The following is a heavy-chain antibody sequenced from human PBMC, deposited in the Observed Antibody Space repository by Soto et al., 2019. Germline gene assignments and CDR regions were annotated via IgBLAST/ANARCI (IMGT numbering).Heavy chain of an antibody. V-gene: IGHV3-23*01. CDR1: GFTFISYA. D-gene: IGHD6-13*01. J-gene: IGHJ4*02. CDR3: AKDKGIAAAGHIAY. CDR2: ISGSGGST. Sequence: GGSLRHSCAASGFTFISYAMSWVRQATGKGLEWVSAISGSGGSTYYADSVKGRFTISRDNSKNTLYLQMNSLRAEDTAVYYCAKDKGIAAAGHIAYWGQGTLVTVSS.